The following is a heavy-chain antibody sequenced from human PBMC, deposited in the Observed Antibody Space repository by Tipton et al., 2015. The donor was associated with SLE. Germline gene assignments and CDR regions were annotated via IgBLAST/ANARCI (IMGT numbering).Heavy chain of an antibody. V-gene: IGHV1-2*06. CDR2: INPNSGGT. D-gene: IGHD5-18*01. J-gene: IGHJ3*02. Sequence: QSGAEVKKPGASVKVSCKASGYTFTAYYIHWVRQAPGQGPEWMGRINPNSGGTNYAHKFQGRVTMTRDTSISTAYMELSRLRSDDTAVYHCARFDDTAMVKSGFDIWGQGTMVTVSS. CDR1: GYTFTAYY. CDR3: ARFDDTAMVKSGFDI.